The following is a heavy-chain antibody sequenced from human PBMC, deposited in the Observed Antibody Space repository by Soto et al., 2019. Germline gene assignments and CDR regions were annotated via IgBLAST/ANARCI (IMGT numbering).Heavy chain of an antibody. J-gene: IGHJ6*04. CDR1: GFTFSRFG. V-gene: IGHV3-30*18. Sequence: GGSLRLSCGASGFTFSRFGMHWVRQAPGKGLEWVAVLSFDGSDKSYADSVKGRFTISRDNSKSTLYLQMNSLRPDDTAVYYCAKSLLRTYYYGMDVWGEGTTVTVYS. CDR2: LSFDGSDK. D-gene: IGHD1-26*01. CDR3: AKSLLRTYYYGMDV.